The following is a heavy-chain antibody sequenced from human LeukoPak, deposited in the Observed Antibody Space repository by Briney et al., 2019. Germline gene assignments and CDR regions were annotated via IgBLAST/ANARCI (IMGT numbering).Heavy chain of an antibody. CDR2: IYSGGST. CDR3: ARGGWGRYFDY. CDR1: GFTVSSNY. Sequence: GGSLRLSCGASGFTVSSNYMSWVRQAPGKGLEWVSVIYSGGSTYYADSVKGRFTISRDNSKNTLYLQMNSLRAEDTAVYYCARGGWGRYFDYWGQGTLVTVSS. J-gene: IGHJ4*02. V-gene: IGHV3-66*02. D-gene: IGHD3-16*01.